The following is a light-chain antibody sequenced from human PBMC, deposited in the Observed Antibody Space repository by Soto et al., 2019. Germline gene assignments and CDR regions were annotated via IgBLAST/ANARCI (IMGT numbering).Light chain of an antibody. V-gene: IGKV3-20*01. J-gene: IGKJ2*01. CDR1: QSVSTTS. Sequence: EIVLTQSPGTLSLSPGERATLSCRTSQSVSTTSLAWYQQKPGLAPRLLIYAASTRATGIPDRFSGSGSGTDFTLTISRLEPEDFAVYYCQQYVTSTGYTFGQGTKLEIK. CDR3: QQYVTSTGYT. CDR2: AAS.